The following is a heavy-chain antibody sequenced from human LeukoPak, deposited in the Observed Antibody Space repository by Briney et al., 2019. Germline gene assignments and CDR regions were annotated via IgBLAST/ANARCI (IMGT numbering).Heavy chain of an antibody. V-gene: IGHV4-38-2*01. Sequence: SETLSLTCAVSGYSISSGYYWGWIRQPPGKGLEWIGSIYHSGSTYYNPSLKSRVTISVDTSKNQFSLKLSSVTAADTAVYYCAGSLPKSSGFDWGQGTLVTVSS. J-gene: IGHJ4*02. CDR2: IYHSGST. CDR1: GYSISSGYY. CDR3: AGSLPKSSGFD. D-gene: IGHD3-22*01.